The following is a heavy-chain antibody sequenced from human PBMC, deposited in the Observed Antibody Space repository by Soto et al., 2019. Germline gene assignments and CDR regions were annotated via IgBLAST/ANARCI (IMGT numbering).Heavy chain of an antibody. Sequence: QVQLQQWGAGLLKPSETLSLTCAVYGGSFSGYYWSGIRQPPGKGLEWIGEINHRGSTDYNTSLMSRVTIAVDTSKNQFSLKLSCVTAADTGVYYCARGVQVTVNSYYYYMDVWGKGTTVTVSS. J-gene: IGHJ6*03. CDR1: GGSFSGYY. CDR2: INHRGST. V-gene: IGHV4-34*01. CDR3: ARGVQVTVNSYYYYMDV. D-gene: IGHD4-17*01.